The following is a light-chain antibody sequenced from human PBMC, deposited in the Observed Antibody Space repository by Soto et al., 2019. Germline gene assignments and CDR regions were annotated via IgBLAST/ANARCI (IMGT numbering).Light chain of an antibody. CDR1: QSISTY. V-gene: IGKV1-39*01. CDR3: QQSYSVPPT. Sequence: DIQMTQSPSSLSASVGDRVTISCRPSQSISTYLNWYQQKPGKAPKLLIYGGSNLESGVPSRFSGSGSGTGFSLTINSLQPEDFATYYCQQSYSVPPTFGQGTKLE. J-gene: IGKJ2*01. CDR2: GGS.